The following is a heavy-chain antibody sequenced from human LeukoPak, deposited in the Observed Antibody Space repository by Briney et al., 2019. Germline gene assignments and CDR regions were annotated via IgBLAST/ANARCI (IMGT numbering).Heavy chain of an antibody. V-gene: IGHV4-39*01. CDR3: AIKYSSSWYNWFTP. Sequence: SETLSLTCSVSGGSISTTDYYWGWIRQPPGKGLEWIGSIYYTGVTNYNPSLKSRVTISVDTSTNQSSLKLSSVTAADTAVYYCAIKYSSSWYNWFTPWGQGTLVTVSS. CDR2: IYYTGVT. D-gene: IGHD6-13*01. J-gene: IGHJ5*02. CDR1: GGSISTTDYY.